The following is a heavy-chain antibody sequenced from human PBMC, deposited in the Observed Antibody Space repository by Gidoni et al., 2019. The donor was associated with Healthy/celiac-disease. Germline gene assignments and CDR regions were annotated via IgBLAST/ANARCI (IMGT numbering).Heavy chain of an antibody. CDR3: ARDGPHDYGGNDDHGGGWGYYYYGMDV. V-gene: IGHV1-69*08. D-gene: IGHD4-17*01. CDR1: GGTFSSYT. Sequence: QVQLVQSGAEVKKPGSSVKVSCKASGGTFSSYTISWVRQAPGQGLEWMGRIIPILGIANYAQKFQGRVTITADKSTSTAYMELSSLRSEDTAVYYCARDGPHDYGGNDDHGGGWGYYYYGMDVWGQGTTVTVSS. CDR2: IIPILGIA. J-gene: IGHJ6*02.